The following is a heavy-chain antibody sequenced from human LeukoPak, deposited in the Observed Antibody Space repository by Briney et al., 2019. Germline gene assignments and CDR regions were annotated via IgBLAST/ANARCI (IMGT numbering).Heavy chain of an antibody. V-gene: IGHV3-15*01. CDR3: TSLVGSPTY. Sequence: GGSLRLSCAGSGFNFQYAWMTWVRQAPGKGLEWVGRIKSKRDGETTDYAALVKSKFSISRDDSKNTVYLQMNSLRTEDTAVYYCTSLVGSPTYWGQGTLVAVSS. CDR2: IKSKRDGETT. D-gene: IGHD4-23*01. J-gene: IGHJ4*02. CDR1: GFNFQYAW.